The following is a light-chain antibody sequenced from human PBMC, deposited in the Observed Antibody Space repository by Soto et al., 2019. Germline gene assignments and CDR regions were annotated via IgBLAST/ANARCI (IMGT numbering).Light chain of an antibody. J-gene: IGKJ1*01. CDR3: QHYNSYSEA. Sequence: DIQMTQSPSTLPASVGDRVTITCRASQSISNLLAWYQQKPGTAPKVLIYHASNLQSGVPSRFSGSGSGTEFTLTISSLQPDDFATYYCQHYNSYSEAFGQGSKVDI. V-gene: IGKV1-5*01. CDR1: QSISNL. CDR2: HAS.